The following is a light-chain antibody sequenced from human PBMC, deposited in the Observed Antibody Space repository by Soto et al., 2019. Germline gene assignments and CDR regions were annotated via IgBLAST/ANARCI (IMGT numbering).Light chain of an antibody. CDR2: EVS. CDR1: NSDVGDYNY. V-gene: IGLV2-14*01. CDR3: SSYTNSNTRV. J-gene: IGLJ1*01. Sequence: QSVLTQPAPVSGSPGQSITISCTGTNSDVGDYNYVSWYQQHPGKAPKLIIYEVSNRPSGISDRFSASKSGNTASLTIPGLQAEDEADYYCSSYTNSNTRVFGTGTKVTVL.